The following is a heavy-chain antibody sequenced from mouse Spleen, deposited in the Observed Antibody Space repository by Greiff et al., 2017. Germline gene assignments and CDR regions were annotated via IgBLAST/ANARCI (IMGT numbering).Heavy chain of an antibody. CDR3: ARPAYYGNYFDY. CDR1: GFTFSSYA. V-gene: IGHV5-9-3*01. Sequence: EVQGVESGGGLVKPGGSLKLSCAASGFTFSSYAMSWVRQTPEKRLEWVATISSGGSYTYYPDSVKGRFTISRDNAKNTLYLQMSSLRSEDTAMYYCARPAYYGNYFDYWGQGTTLTVSS. CDR2: ISSGGSYT. J-gene: IGHJ2*01. D-gene: IGHD2-10*01.